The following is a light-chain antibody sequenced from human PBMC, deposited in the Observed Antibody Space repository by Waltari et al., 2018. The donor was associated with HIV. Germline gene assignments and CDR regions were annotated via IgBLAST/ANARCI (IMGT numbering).Light chain of an antibody. J-gene: IGLJ3*02. CDR3: ASWDDNLRHWV. Sequence: QPKMTQAPSASKTPGQRITMSCSGSKSNIGNNFIYWYQQIPGAAPRLVMARNDRRPAGVPARCSGTKSGTSASLAITDLRLDDEATYVCASWDDNLRHWVFGGGTKLTVL. CDR1: KSNIGNNF. CDR2: RND. V-gene: IGLV1-47*01.